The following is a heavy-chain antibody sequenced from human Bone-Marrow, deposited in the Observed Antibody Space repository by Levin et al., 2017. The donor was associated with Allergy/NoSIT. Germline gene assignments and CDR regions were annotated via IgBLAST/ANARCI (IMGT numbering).Heavy chain of an antibody. CDR3: AKAVPGAMSGMDV. CDR1: GFTLRTYW. CDR2: IKTDGSST. Sequence: LSLTCVASGFTLRTYWMHWVRQAPGKGPVWLSGIKTDGSSTPYADSVKGRFTISRDNAKNTLYLQMNSLRAEDTAVYYCAKAVPGAMSGMDVWGKGTTVTVSS. V-gene: IGHV3-74*01. J-gene: IGHJ6*03. D-gene: IGHD2-2*01.